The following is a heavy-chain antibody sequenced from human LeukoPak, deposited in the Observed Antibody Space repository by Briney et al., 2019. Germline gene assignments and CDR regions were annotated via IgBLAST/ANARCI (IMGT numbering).Heavy chain of an antibody. CDR3: ARDRLSMTTYGMDV. CDR2: ITGSGGYT. CDR1: GFTFSSYA. D-gene: IGHD3-16*02. J-gene: IGHJ6*02. Sequence: PGGSLRLSCAASGFTFSSYAVSWVRPAPGKGLEWVSAITGSGGYTYYADSVKGRFTISRDNAKNSLYLQMNSLRAEDTAVYYCARDRLSMTTYGMDVWGQGTTVTVSS. V-gene: IGHV3-23*01.